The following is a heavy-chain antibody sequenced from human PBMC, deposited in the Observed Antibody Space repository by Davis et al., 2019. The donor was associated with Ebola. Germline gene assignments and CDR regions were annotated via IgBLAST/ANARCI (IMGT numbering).Heavy chain of an antibody. CDR2: INPSGGST. Sequence: SVKVSCKASGYTFTSYGISWVRQAPGQGLEWMGIINPSGGSTSYAQKFQGRVTMTRDTSTSTVYMELSRLRSDDTAVYYCAREAVVGATEAFDYWGQGTLVTVSS. J-gene: IGHJ4*02. CDR1: GYTFTSYG. CDR3: AREAVVGATEAFDY. V-gene: IGHV1-46*01. D-gene: IGHD1-26*01.